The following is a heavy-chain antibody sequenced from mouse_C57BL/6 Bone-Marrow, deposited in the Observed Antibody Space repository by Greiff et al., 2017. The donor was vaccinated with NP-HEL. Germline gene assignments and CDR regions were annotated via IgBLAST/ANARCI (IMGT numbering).Heavy chain of an antibody. D-gene: IGHD1-1*01. CDR3: ARWGTTVYFDY. Sequence: QVQLQQPGAELVRPGPSVKLSCKASGYTFTSYWMHWVKQRPGQGLEWIGVIDPSDSYTNYNQKFKGKATLTVDTSSSTAYMQLSSLTSEDSAVYYCARWGTTVYFDYWGQGTTLTVSS. CDR1: GYTFTSYW. V-gene: IGHV1-59*01. CDR2: IDPSDSYT. J-gene: IGHJ2*01.